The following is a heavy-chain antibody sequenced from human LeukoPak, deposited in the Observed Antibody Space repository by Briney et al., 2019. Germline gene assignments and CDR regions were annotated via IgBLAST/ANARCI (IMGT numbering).Heavy chain of an antibody. CDR3: ARQGVYFSDSSAFYH. CDR1: GYGFTNHW. CDR2: IYPGDSDT. D-gene: IGHD3-22*01. Sequence: GEPLKISCKASGYGFTNHWIAWVRQMPGKGLELMGSIYPGDSDTRYSPSFQGQITISADKSVATAYLQWSSLKASDTAIYYCARQGVYFSDSSAFYHWGQGTLITVSS. J-gene: IGHJ4*02. V-gene: IGHV5-51*01.